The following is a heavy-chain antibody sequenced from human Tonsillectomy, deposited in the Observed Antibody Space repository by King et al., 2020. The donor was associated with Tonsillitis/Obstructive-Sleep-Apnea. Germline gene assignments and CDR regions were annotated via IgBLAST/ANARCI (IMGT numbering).Heavy chain of an antibody. CDR1: GYTFTGYY. CDR3: ARGDTYALDI. Sequence: QLVQSGAEVKKPGASVKVSCKASGYTFTGYYIHWVRQAPGQGLEWMGRIIPNMGGTNYAQNFQCRVTMTRETSISTVYMELSRLRSDDTAVYYCARGDTYALDIWGQGTMVTVSS. V-gene: IGHV1-2*06. D-gene: IGHD5-18*01. CDR2: IIPNMGGT. J-gene: IGHJ3*02.